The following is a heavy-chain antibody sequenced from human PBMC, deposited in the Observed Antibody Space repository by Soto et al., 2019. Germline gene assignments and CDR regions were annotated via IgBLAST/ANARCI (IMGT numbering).Heavy chain of an antibody. J-gene: IGHJ4*02. D-gene: IGHD1-26*01. CDR3: ARGVSAGVDY. V-gene: IGHV1-8*01. CDR1: GYSFTSLD. Sequence: ASVQVSCKASGYSFTSLDINWVRQTAGQGLEWMGWMQPSTGRTGYAQKFQGRVTMTRDTSINTAYMELTTLTSDDTAFYYCARGVSAGVDYWGQGTLVTVSS. CDR2: MQPSTGRT.